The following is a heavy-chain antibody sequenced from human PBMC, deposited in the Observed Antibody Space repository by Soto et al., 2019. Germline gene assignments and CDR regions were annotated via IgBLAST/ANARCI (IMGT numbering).Heavy chain of an antibody. CDR3: ASRSTRGSYCSAAFDI. D-gene: IGHD1-26*01. CDR1: GYTFTSYY. Sequence: QVQLVQSGAEVKKPGASVKVSCKASGYTFTSYYMHWVRQAPGQGLEWMGIINPSGGSTSYAQKFQGRVTMTRDTSTSTVYMELSSLRSEDTAVYYCASRSTRGSYCSAAFDIWGQGTMVTVSS. V-gene: IGHV1-46*01. CDR2: INPSGGST. J-gene: IGHJ3*02.